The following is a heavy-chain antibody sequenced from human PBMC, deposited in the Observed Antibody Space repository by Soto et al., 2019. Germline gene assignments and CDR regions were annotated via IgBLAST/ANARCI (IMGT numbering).Heavy chain of an antibody. J-gene: IGHJ4*02. D-gene: IGHD2-21*02. CDR3: ARALRVFCGRDCYSFVY. CDR1: GYTFTSYY. CDR2: INPSGGST. V-gene: IGHV1-46*01. Sequence: QVQLVQSGAEVKKPGASVKVSCKASGYTFTSYYMHWVRQAPGQGLEWMGIINPSGGSTSYAQKFQGRVTMTRDMSMTTVYMELSSLRYEDTAVYYCARALRVFCGRDCYSFVYWGQGTLVTVSS.